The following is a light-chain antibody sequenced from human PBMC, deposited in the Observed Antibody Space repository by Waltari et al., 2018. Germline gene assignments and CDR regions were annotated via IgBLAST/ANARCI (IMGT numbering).Light chain of an antibody. V-gene: IGKV3-20*01. CDR3: QQYGSSIMYT. Sequence: VLTQSPGTLSLSPGERATLSCRASQRLTKNYLAWYQQKPGQAPRLLIYGASSSAAGIPDRFSGSGSGTDFTLTISRLYPDDFAVYYCQQYGSSIMYTFGQGTKLEIK. J-gene: IGKJ2*01. CDR1: QRLTKNY. CDR2: GAS.